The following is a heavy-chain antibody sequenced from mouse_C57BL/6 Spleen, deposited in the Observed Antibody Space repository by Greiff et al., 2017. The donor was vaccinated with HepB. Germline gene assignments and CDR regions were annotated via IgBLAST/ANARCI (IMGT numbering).Heavy chain of an antibody. J-gene: IGHJ3*01. Sequence: QVQLQQSGAELVRPGASVKLSCKASGYTFTDYYINWVKQRPGQGLEWIARIYPGSGNTYYNEKFKGKATLTAEKSSSTAYMQLSSLTSEDSAFYFCARSPYYYGSEAWFAYWGQGTLVTVSA. V-gene: IGHV1-76*01. CDR1: GYTFTDYY. CDR3: ARSPYYYGSEAWFAY. CDR2: IYPGSGNT. D-gene: IGHD1-1*01.